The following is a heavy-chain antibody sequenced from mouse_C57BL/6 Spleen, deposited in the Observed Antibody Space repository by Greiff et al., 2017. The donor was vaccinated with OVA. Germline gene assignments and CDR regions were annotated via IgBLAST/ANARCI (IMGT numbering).Heavy chain of an antibody. Sequence: EVQLVESGRGLVKPGGSLKLSCAASGFTFSDYGMHWVRQAPEKGLEWVAYISSGSSTIYYADTVKGRFTISRDNAKNTLFLQMTSLRSEDTAMYYCARDYDYDSFFDYWGQGTTLTVSS. CDR2: ISSGSSTI. CDR3: ARDYDYDSFFDY. CDR1: GFTFSDYG. J-gene: IGHJ2*01. D-gene: IGHD2-4*01. V-gene: IGHV5-17*01.